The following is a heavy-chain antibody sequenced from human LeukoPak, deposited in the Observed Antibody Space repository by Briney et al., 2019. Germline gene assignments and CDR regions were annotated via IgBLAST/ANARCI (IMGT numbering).Heavy chain of an antibody. CDR3: ARGGDYYDSSGYGDY. Sequence: ASVKVSCKASGYTFTSYGISWVRQAPGQGLEWMGWISAYNGNTNYAQKLQGRVTMTTDTSTSTAYMELRSLRSDDTAVYYCARGGDYYDSSGYGDYWGQGTLVTVSS. J-gene: IGHJ4*02. CDR2: ISAYNGNT. CDR1: GYTFTSYG. D-gene: IGHD3-22*01. V-gene: IGHV1-18*01.